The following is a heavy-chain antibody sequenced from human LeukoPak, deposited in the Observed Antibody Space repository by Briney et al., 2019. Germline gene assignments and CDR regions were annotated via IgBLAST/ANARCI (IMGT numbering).Heavy chain of an antibody. V-gene: IGHV4-59*08. CDR2: IYYSGII. CDR1: GDSISNAY. Sequence: SETLSLTCTVSGDSISNAYWSWIRQPPGKALEWIGYIYYSGIIKYNPSLKSRATISVDTSQNQFSLKLSSVTAADTAGYYCARHWGLFCYSSGWYGWWFDPWGQGTLVTVSS. D-gene: IGHD6-19*01. CDR3: ARHWGLFCYSSGWYGWWFDP. J-gene: IGHJ5*02.